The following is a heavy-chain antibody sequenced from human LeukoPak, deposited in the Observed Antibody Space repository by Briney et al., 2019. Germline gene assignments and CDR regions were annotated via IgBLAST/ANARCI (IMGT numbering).Heavy chain of an antibody. CDR1: GGSISSGTYY. CDR3: ARDNGSGYTKGYEHYYYYLDV. J-gene: IGHJ6*03. D-gene: IGHD3-3*02. V-gene: IGHV4-61*02. Sequence: SETLSLTCTVSGGSISSGTYYWSWIRQPAGKGLEWIGRIHSGGTTNYNPSLMSRVTLSIDKSKKYISLILTSVTAADTALYYCARDNGSGYTKGYEHYYYYLDVWGKGTTVTVSS. CDR2: IHSGGTT.